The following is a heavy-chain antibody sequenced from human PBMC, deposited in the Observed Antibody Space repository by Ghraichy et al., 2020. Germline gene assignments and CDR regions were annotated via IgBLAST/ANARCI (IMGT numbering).Heavy chain of an antibody. CDR2: IYYSGST. CDR1: GGSISSYY. D-gene: IGHD3-22*01. CDR3: ATRYYDSSGYDY. J-gene: IGHJ4*02. Sequence: SETLPLTCTVSGGSISSYYWSWIRQPPGKGLEWIGYIYYSGSTNYNPSLKSRVTISVDTSKNQFSLKLSSVTAADTAVYYCATRYYDSSGYDYWGQGTLVTVSS. V-gene: IGHV4-59*01.